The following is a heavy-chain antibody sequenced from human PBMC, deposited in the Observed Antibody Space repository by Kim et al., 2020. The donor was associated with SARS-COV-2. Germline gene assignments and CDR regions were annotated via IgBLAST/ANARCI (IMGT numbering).Heavy chain of an antibody. CDR1: GFTFSSYE. Sequence: GGSLRLSCAASGFTFSSYEMNWVRQAPGKGLEWVSYISSSGSTIYYADSVKGRFTISRDNAKNSLYLQMNSLRAEDTAVYYCVVRRVAATRGDAFDIWGQGTMVTVSS. D-gene: IGHD2-15*01. J-gene: IGHJ3*02. V-gene: IGHV3-48*03. CDR3: VVRRVAATRGDAFDI. CDR2: ISSSGSTI.